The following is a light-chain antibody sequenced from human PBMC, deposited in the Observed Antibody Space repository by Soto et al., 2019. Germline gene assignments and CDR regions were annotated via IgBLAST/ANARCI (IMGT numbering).Light chain of an antibody. J-gene: IGKJ1*01. CDR2: AAS. Sequence: DIQMTQSPFSVSASVGDRVTITCRASQGISTLLAWYQQKPGRAPELLIYAASSLQSGVPSRFSGSGSGTDFTLTISSLQPADSATYYCQQTDSFPRTFGQGTKVEV. CDR1: QGISTL. CDR3: QQTDSFPRT. V-gene: IGKV1-12*01.